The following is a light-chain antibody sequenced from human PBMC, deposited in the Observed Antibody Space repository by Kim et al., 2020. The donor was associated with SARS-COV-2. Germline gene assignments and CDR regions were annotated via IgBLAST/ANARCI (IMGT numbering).Light chain of an antibody. CDR1: QDISNY. CDR3: QQYDNLLT. V-gene: IGKV1-33*01. J-gene: IGKJ4*01. Sequence: SFVGNRAITSRQASQDISNYLNCYQQKPETATKLMFYDASYLETGVSTRCSGSGSGTDFISIISSQPPEVIAKYCCQQYDNLLTFGGGTKVDIK. CDR2: DAS.